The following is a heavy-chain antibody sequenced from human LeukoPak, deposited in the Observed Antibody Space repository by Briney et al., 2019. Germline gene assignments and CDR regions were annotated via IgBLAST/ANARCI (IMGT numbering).Heavy chain of an antibody. Sequence: SVKVACKASGGTFSSYTIGWVRQAPGQGLEWMGRIIPILGIANYAQKFQGRVTITADKSTSTAYMELRSLWSEDTAVYYCARDDFWGGYSRWGQGTLVTVSS. D-gene: IGHD3-3*01. CDR1: GGTFSSYT. CDR3: ARDDFWGGYSR. CDR2: IIPILGIA. J-gene: IGHJ4*02. V-gene: IGHV1-69*04.